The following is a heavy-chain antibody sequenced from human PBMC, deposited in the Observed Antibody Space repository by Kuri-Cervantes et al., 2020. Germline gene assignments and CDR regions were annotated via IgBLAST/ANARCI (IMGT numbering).Heavy chain of an antibody. D-gene: IGHD2-2*01. CDR3: ARGVDQDYFDY. CDR1: GGSFSGYC. CDR2: INHRGST. V-gene: IGHV4-34*01. J-gene: IGHJ4*02. Sequence: SQTLSLTCAVYGGSFSGYCWSWIRQPPGKGLEWIGEINHRGSTNYNPSLRSRVTISVDTSKNQFSLKLSSVTAADTAVYYCARGVDQDYFDYWGQGTLVTVSS.